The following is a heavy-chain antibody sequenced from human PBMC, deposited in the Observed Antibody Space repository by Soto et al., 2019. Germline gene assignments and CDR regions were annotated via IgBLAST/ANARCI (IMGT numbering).Heavy chain of an antibody. CDR2: IFQSGGT. Sequence: QLQLQESGSGLVKPSQTLSLTCAVSGGSISSGCYSWSWIRPPPGVGLEWIGYIFQSGGTYYTPSLKTRVAISVDRSTTQFSLKLSSVTAADTAVYYCAGHYYNSTNYFEPWGQGTLVTVSS. CDR3: AGHYYNSTNYFEP. V-gene: IGHV4-30-2*01. J-gene: IGHJ5*02. CDR1: GGSISSGCYS. D-gene: IGHD3-22*01.